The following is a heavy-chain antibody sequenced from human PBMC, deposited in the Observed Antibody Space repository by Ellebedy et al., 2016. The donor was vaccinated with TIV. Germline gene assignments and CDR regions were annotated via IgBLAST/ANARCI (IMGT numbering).Heavy chain of an antibody. J-gene: IGHJ4*02. D-gene: IGHD1-1*01. CDR3: AAWNAGY. V-gene: IGHV3-74*01. CDR1: GFIFSNAW. CDR2: IRSDGSTI. Sequence: PGGSLRLSCAASGFIFSNAWMHWVRQAPGKGLVWVSRIRSDGSTINYAASVKGRFTISRDNAKNTLYLQMNKLRAEDTAVYYCAAWNAGYWGQGTLVSVSS.